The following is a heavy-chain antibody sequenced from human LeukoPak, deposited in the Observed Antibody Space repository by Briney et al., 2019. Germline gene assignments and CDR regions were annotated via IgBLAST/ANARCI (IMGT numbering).Heavy chain of an antibody. J-gene: IGHJ4*02. CDR1: GFTFSSYG. D-gene: IGHD1-26*01. Sequence: GGTLRLSCAASGFTFSSYGMSWVRQAPGKGLEWVSRINSDGSSTSYADSVKGRFTISRDNSKNTLYLQMNSLRAEDTAVYYCAKGVTVGATPYYFDYWGQGTLVTVSS. CDR2: INSDGSST. V-gene: IGHV3-23*01. CDR3: AKGVTVGATPYYFDY.